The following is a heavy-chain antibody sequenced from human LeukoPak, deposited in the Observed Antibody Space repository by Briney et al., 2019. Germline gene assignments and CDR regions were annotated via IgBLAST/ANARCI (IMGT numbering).Heavy chain of an antibody. CDR2: MHASGST. J-gene: IGHJ5*02. CDR3: ARELVPDCTGGNCYSGWFDP. V-gene: IGHV4-31*03. Sequence: SETPSLTCTVSGGSINSGDYYWSWIRQHPGQGLEWIGYMHASGSTFYNPSLKSRVTISIDTSKNQFSLKLTSVTAADTAVYYCARELVPDCTGGNCYSGWFDPWGQGTLVTVSS. CDR1: GGSINSGDYY. D-gene: IGHD2-15*01.